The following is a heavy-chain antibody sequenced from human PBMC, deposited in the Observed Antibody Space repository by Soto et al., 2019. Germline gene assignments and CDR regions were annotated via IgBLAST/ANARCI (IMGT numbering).Heavy chain of an antibody. CDR2: ISDYNGNT. J-gene: IGHJ4*02. V-gene: IGHV1-18*01. Sequence: QVQLVQSGAEVKKPGASVKVSCKASGYIFTKYGISWLRQAPGQGLEWMGWISDYNGNTNYAQKLQGRVTMTTDTSTSTAYMELRSLRSDDAAMYYCARTYQGEPHDFDYWGQGTLVTVSP. D-gene: IGHD1-1*01. CDR3: ARTYQGEPHDFDY. CDR1: GYIFTKYG.